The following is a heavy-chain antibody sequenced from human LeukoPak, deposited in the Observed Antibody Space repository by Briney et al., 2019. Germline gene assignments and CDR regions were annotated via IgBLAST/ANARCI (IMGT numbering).Heavy chain of an antibody. CDR3: ARTKYGGNSGGALYYFDY. D-gene: IGHD4-23*01. J-gene: IGHJ4*02. CDR2: INPNSGGT. Sequence: GASVKVSCKASGYTFTGYYMHWVRQAPGQGLEWMGWINPNSGGTNYAQKFQGRVTMTRDTSISTAYMELSRLRSEDTAVYYCARTKYGGNSGGALYYFDYWGQGTLVTVSS. CDR1: GYTFTGYY. V-gene: IGHV1-2*02.